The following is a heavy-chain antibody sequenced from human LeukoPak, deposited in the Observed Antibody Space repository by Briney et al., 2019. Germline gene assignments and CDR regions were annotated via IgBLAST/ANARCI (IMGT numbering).Heavy chain of an antibody. V-gene: IGHV1-69*05. D-gene: IGHD3-22*01. Sequence: GASVKVSCKASGGTFSSYAISWVRQAPGQGLEWVGGIIPIFGTANYAQKFQGRVTITTDESTSTAYMELSSLRSEDTAVYYCARAHYYDSSGYYETDYWGQGTLVTVSS. J-gene: IGHJ4*02. CDR3: ARAHYYDSSGYYETDY. CDR2: IIPIFGTA. CDR1: GGTFSSYA.